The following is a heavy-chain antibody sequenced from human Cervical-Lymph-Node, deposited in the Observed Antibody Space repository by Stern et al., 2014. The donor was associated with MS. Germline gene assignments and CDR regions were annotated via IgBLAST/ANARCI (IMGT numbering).Heavy chain of an antibody. CDR1: GFTVSGHY. D-gene: IGHD5-18*01. V-gene: IGHV3-53*01. CDR3: ARVDSHGYFDY. J-gene: IGHJ4*02. CDR2: IYIDDTT. Sequence: VQLVQSGGGLIQRGGSLRLSCAASGFTVSGHYMSWVRQAPGKGLEWVSVIYIDDTTYYADSVKGRFSMSRDSSKNTLYLQMNSLRADDTAVYYCARVDSHGYFDYWGQGTLVTVSS.